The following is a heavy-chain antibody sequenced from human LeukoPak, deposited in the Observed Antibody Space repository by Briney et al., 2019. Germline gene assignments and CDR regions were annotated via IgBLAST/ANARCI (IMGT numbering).Heavy chain of an antibody. D-gene: IGHD3-9*01. V-gene: IGHV1-46*01. CDR1: LYTFTRHW. CDR3: ARDHSSDDKSWWFAQ. CDR2: FSPDGGYT. J-gene: IGHJ5*02. Sequence: SVNVSCKTSLYTFTRHWIHWVRQAPGQGLEGVGIFSPDGGYTMYAQPFQGRLSLTRHTPSTKVYMELRTLTSQDTAVYYCARDHSSDDKSWWFAQWRQGTLVRVFS.